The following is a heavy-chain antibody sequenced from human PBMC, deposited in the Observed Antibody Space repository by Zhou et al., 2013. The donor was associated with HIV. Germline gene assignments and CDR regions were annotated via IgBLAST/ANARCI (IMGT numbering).Heavy chain of an antibody. D-gene: IGHD2-21*01. CDR3: ARDTYCGGDCGGWFDP. J-gene: IGHJ5*02. V-gene: IGHV1-18*01. CDR2: INAGNGNT. Sequence: QVQLVQSGAEVKKPGASVKVSCKASGYSFTNFGFIWVRQAPGQGLEWMGWINAGNGNTKYSQKFQGRVTITRDTSASTAYMELSSLRSEDTAVYYCARDTYCGGDCGGWFDPWGQGTLVTVSS. CDR1: GYSFTNFG.